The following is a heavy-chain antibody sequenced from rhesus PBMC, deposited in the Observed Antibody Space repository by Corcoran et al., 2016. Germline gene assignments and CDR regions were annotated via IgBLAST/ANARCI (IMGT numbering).Heavy chain of an antibody. J-gene: IGHJ4*01. V-gene: IGHV3-118*01. D-gene: IGHD3-28*01. CDR1: GFTFSSSA. Sequence: EVQLVESGGGVVQPGGSLRLAWAASGFTFSSSARHWVRQASRKGLEWVGRIRSKSNNYEAGYAASVKGRFTISRDDSKNTAYLQMNSLKTEDTAVYYCTTVFDSGYYPVDYWGQGVLVTVSS. CDR2: IRSKSNNYEA. CDR3: TTVFDSGYYPVDY.